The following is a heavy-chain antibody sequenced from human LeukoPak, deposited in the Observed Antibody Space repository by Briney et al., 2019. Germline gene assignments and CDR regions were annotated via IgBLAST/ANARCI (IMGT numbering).Heavy chain of an antibody. CDR1: GGTFSSYA. Sequence: SSVKVSCEASGGTFSSYAISWVRQAPGQGLEWMGGIIPIFGTANYAQKFQGRVTITTDESTSTAYMELSSLRSEDTAVYYCATWTGRGYLFDYWGQGTLVTVSS. V-gene: IGHV1-69*05. CDR3: ATWTGRGYLFDY. CDR2: IIPIFGTA. D-gene: IGHD3/OR15-3a*01. J-gene: IGHJ4*02.